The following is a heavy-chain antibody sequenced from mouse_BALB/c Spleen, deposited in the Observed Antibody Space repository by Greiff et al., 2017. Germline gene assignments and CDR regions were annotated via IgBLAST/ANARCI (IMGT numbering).Heavy chain of an antibody. CDR3: ARGGWGYFDY. CDR1: GFTFTDYY. D-gene: IGHD1-1*02. Sequence: DVQLQESGGGLVQPGGSLRLSCATSGFTFTDYYMSWVRQPPGKALEWLGFIRNKANGYTTEYSASVKGRFTISRDNSQSILYLQMNTLRAEDSATYYCARGGWGYFDYWGQGTTLTVSS. CDR2: IRNKANGYTT. V-gene: IGHV7-3*02. J-gene: IGHJ2*01.